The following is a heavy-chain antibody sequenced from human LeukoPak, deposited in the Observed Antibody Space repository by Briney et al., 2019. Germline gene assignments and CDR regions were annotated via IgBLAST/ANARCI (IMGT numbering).Heavy chain of an antibody. Sequence: GGSLRLSCAASGFTFSDYYMSWIRQAPGKGLEWVSRIRSKTEGETKEYAASVKGRFTISRDDSRSRLYLQMNSLKTEDTAVYYCATGVVTGTSRWGQGTLVTVSS. CDR1: GFTFSDYY. J-gene: IGHJ4*02. D-gene: IGHD1-1*01. CDR2: IRSKTEGETK. V-gene: IGHV3-15*01. CDR3: ATGVVTGTSR.